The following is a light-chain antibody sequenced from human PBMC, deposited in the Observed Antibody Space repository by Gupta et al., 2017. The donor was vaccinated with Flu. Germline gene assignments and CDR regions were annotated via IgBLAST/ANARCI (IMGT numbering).Light chain of an antibody. CDR3: QQSYSTPFT. CDR2: AAS. J-gene: IGKJ3*01. V-gene: IGKV1-39*01. Sequence: RSSLSASVGDRVTITCRASQSISTNLNWYQQISGKAPKVLIFAASSLQGGVPSRFSGSGSGTEFTLTISSLQPEDFATYYCQQSYSTPFTFGPGTKVDIK. CDR1: QSISTN.